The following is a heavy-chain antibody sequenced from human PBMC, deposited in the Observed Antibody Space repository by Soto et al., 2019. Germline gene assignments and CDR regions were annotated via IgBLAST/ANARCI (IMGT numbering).Heavy chain of an antibody. D-gene: IGHD1-1*01. CDR2: IIPILGIA. Sequence: GASVKVSCKASGGTYSSYTISWVRQAPGQGLEWMGRIIPILGIANYAQKFQGRVTITADKSTSTAYMELSSLRSEDTAVYYCAGVGNWNDGLGSWGQGALVTVSS. CDR3: AGVGNWNDGLGS. V-gene: IGHV1-69*02. J-gene: IGHJ5*02. CDR1: GGTYSSYT.